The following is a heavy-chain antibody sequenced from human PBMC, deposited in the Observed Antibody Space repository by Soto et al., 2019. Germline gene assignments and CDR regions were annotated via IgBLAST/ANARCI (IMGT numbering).Heavy chain of an antibody. CDR1: GYSFTRYW. V-gene: IGHV5-51*01. CDR2: VYPGDSDT. Sequence: GESLKISCKGSGYSFTRYWIGWVRQMPGKGLEWMGIVYPGDSDTRYSPSFQGQVTISVDKSISTAYLQWSSLKASDTAMYYCARHFSSGRSSWFDSWGQGILVTVSS. J-gene: IGHJ5*01. CDR3: ARHFSSGRSSWFDS. D-gene: IGHD6-19*01.